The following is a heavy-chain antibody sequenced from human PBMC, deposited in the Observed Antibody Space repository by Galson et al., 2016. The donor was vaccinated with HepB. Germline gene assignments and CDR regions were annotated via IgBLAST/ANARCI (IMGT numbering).Heavy chain of an antibody. D-gene: IGHD1-7*01. CDR1: GFSFSSYA. CDR2: ITGTGGGT. Sequence: SLRLSCAASGFSFSSYAMSWVRQAPGKGLEWISGITGTGGGTYYADSAKGRFTISRDTSKNTLFLHLSSLRVEDTAVYYCAKDHTGSTVGWSDGMDVWGQGTRVTVSS. V-gene: IGHV3-23*01. J-gene: IGHJ6*02. CDR3: AKDHTGSTVGWSDGMDV.